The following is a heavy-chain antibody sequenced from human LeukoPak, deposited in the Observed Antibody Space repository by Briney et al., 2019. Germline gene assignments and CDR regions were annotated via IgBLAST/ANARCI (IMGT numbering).Heavy chain of an antibody. J-gene: IGHJ4*02. Sequence: ASVTVSCKTSGYTFIHYYMHWVRQASGEGFEWMGIVDPSGDIAAYAQKFQGRVTLTTDTSTSTFYMELSSLRSENTAIYYCARDSFGVRGFDHWGQGTPVTVSS. CDR2: VDPSGDIA. D-gene: IGHD3-10*01. V-gene: IGHV1-46*01. CDR3: ARDSFGVRGFDH. CDR1: GYTFIHYY.